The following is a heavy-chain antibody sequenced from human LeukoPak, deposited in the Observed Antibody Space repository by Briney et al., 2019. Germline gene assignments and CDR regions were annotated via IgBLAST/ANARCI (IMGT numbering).Heavy chain of an antibody. J-gene: IGHJ5*02. CDR2: ISYSGSA. Sequence: SETLSPTCTVSGGSVSSGTNKWSWIRPPPGKGLEWIADISYSGSATHNPSLRSRVTMSVDTSTNQFSLTLGSVTAADTAVYYCATEVECSGGSCYSYGWFDPWGQGTQVIVSS. V-gene: IGHV4-61*01. CDR1: GGSVSSGTNK. CDR3: ATEVECSGGSCYSYGWFDP. D-gene: IGHD2-15*01.